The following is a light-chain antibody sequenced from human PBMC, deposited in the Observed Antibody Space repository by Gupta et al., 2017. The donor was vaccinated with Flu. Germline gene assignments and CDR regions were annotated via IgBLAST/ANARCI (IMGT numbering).Light chain of an antibody. CDR3: SSYTSSSTLV. V-gene: IGLV2-14*01. CDR1: SSDVGGYNY. CDR2: AVS. Sequence: HSALTQPASVSGSPGQSITISCTGTSSDVGGYNYVSWYQQHPGKAPKLMIYAVSNRPSGVSNRFSGSKSGNTASLTISGLQAEDEADDYCSSYTSSSTLVFGGGTKLTVL. J-gene: IGLJ2*01.